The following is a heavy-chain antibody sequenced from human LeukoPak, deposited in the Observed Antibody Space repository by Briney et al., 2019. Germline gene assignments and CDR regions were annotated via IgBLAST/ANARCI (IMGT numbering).Heavy chain of an antibody. CDR1: GFTFSDYY. D-gene: IGHD3-22*01. J-gene: IGHJ4*02. Sequence: PGGSLRLSCAASGFTFSDYYMSWIRQAPGKGLEWVSYISSSGSTIYYADSVKGRFTISRDNAKNSLYLQMNSLRAEDTAVYYRARDHRAGLNFDYWGQGTLVTVSS. V-gene: IGHV3-11*01. CDR2: ISSSGSTI. CDR3: ARDHRAGLNFDY.